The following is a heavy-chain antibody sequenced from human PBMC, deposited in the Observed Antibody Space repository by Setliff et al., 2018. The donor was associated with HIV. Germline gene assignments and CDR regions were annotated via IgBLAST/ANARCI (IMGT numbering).Heavy chain of an antibody. Sequence: GSLRLSCETSGFTFGDFCMNWVRQAPGKGLEWISYISSKRTSIYYADSVKGRFTISRDNAKNSLFLQMNSLRAEDTAVYYCARDRFRGGVGTGLAEYWGQGTVVTVSS. CDR1: GFTFGDFC. J-gene: IGHJ4*02. D-gene: IGHD3-16*01. CDR2: ISSKRTSI. V-gene: IGHV3-48*04. CDR3: ARDRFRGGVGTGLAEY.